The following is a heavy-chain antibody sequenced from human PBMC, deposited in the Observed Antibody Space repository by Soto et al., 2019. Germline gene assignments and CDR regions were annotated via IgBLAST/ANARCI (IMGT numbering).Heavy chain of an antibody. J-gene: IGHJ4*02. Sequence: PVGSLRLSCAASGSTFSDYYMSWIRQAPGKGLEWVSYISSSGSVRNYADSVKGRFTISRDNAKNSLYLQMNSLRADDTAVYYCAREERRCGSSSSSCYPQPTDYWGQGTPVTVSS. CDR2: ISSSGSVR. CDR3: AREERRCGSSSSSCYPQPTDY. V-gene: IGHV3-11*01. D-gene: IGHD2-2*01. CDR1: GSTFSDYY.